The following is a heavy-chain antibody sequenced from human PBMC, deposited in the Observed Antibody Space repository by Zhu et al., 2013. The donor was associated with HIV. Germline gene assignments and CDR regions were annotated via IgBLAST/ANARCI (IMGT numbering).Heavy chain of an antibody. D-gene: IGHD6-6*01. Sequence: QVQMVQSGSELKKPGASVRVSCKTSGYIFTQYGVTWVRQAPGQGLEWMGGIIPIFGTANYAQKFQGRVTITADKSTSTAYMELSSLRSEDTAVYYCARGARTSRWLAFDYVGPGNPGPPSP. CDR3: ARGARTSRWLAFDY. CDR2: IIPIFGTA. V-gene: IGHV1-69*06. J-gene: IGHJ4*02. CDR1: GYIFTQYG.